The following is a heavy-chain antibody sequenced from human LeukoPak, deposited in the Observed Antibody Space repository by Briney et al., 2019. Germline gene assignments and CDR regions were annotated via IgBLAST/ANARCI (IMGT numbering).Heavy chain of an antibody. D-gene: IGHD3-3*01. J-gene: IGHJ4*02. CDR3: ARRDVTITIFGPEDY. CDR1: GGSISSGDYY. Sequence: PSETLSLTCTVSGGSISSGDYYWSWIRQPPGKGLEWIGYIYYSGSTYYNPSLKSRVTISVDTSKNQFSLKLTSVTAADTAVYYCARRDVTITIFGPEDYWGQGTLVTVSS. V-gene: IGHV4-30-4*08. CDR2: IYYSGST.